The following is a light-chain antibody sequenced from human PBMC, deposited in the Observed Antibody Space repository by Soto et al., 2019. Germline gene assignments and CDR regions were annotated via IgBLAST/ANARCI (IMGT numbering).Light chain of an antibody. CDR2: WAS. CDR1: QSVLYSSNNKNY. Sequence: DIVMTQSPDSLAVSLGERATIECKSSQSVLYSSNNKNYLAWYQQKPGQPPKLLIYWASTRESGVPDRFSGSGSGADFTLTINSPQAEDAAVYYCQQYYISPLTFGQGTKLEIK. J-gene: IGKJ2*01. CDR3: QQYYISPLT. V-gene: IGKV4-1*01.